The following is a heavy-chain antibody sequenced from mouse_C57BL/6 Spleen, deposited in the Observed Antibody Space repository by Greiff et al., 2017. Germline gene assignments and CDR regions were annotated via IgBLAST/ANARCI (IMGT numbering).Heavy chain of an antibody. Sequence: DVKLVESGGDLVKPGGSLKLSCAASGFTFSSYGMSWVRQTPDKRLEWVATISSGGSYTYYPDSVKGRFTIARDNAKNTLYLQMSRLKSEDTAMYYCARQNWDHWYFDVWGTGTTVTGSS. CDR3: ARQNWDHWYFDV. V-gene: IGHV5-6*02. D-gene: IGHD4-1*01. CDR2: ISSGGSYT. J-gene: IGHJ1*03. CDR1: GFTFSSYG.